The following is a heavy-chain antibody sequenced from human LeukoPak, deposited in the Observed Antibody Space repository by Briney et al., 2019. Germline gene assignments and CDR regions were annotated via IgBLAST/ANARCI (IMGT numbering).Heavy chain of an antibody. Sequence: KPSETLSLTCTVSGGSISSVDYYWSWIRQPPGKGLEWIGYIYYSGGTYYNPSLESRLTISVDTSKNHFSLKLSSVTAADTAVYYCARLHSGSYYGAFDIWGQGTMVTVSS. CDR2: IYYSGGT. CDR1: GGSISSVDYY. J-gene: IGHJ3*02. D-gene: IGHD1-26*01. V-gene: IGHV4-30-4*01. CDR3: ARLHSGSYYGAFDI.